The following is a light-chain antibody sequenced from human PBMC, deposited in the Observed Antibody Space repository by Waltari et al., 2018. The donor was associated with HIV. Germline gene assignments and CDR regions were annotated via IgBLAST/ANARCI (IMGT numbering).Light chain of an antibody. Sequence: QSALTQPASVSGSPGQSITISCTGTSSDIGGYISVSWYQQHSGKAPKLMFYEASNRPSGVSGRFSGSKSGNTSSLTISGLQAEDEADYYCVSYTSSSTLILGGGTKVTVL. CDR1: SSDIGGYIS. V-gene: IGLV2-14*01. CDR2: EAS. CDR3: VSYTSSSTLI. J-gene: IGLJ2*01.